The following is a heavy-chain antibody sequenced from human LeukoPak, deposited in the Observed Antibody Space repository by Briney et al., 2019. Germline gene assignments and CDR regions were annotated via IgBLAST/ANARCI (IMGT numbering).Heavy chain of an antibody. CDR3: AKVRGTYSSGYFFDY. D-gene: IGHD6-19*01. CDR2: ISWNSGYI. CDR1: GFTFDNYA. V-gene: IGHV3-9*01. Sequence: PGGSLRLSCAASGFTFDNYAMHWVRHAPGKGLEWLSIISWNSGYIDYADSVKGRFTISRENAKKSLDLQMNSLRAEDTAFYYCAKVRGTYSSGYFFDYWGQGTLVTVSS. J-gene: IGHJ4*02.